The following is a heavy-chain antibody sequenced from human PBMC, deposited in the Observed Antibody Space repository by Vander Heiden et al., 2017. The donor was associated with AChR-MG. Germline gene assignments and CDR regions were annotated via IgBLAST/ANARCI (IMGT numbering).Heavy chain of an antibody. D-gene: IGHD6-13*01. Sequence: QVQLVQSGAEVKKPGASVKVSCKASGYTFTSYGISWVRQAPGQGLEWMGWISAYNGNTNYAQKLQGRVTMTTDTSTSTAYMELRSLRSDDTAVYYCAREPLLGYSSSWYDNWFDPWGQGTLVTVSS. CDR1: GYTFTSYG. CDR3: AREPLLGYSSSWYDNWFDP. V-gene: IGHV1-18*01. CDR2: ISAYNGNT. J-gene: IGHJ5*02.